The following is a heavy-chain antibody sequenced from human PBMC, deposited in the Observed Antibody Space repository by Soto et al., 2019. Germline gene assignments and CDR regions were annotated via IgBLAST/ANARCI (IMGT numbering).Heavy chain of an antibody. Sequence: ASVKLSFKGSGYTFRTYDIIWWRQAPGQGLEWMGWISTKNGHTDYSQNLQGRATMTTDTSTNTAYLELRNLRSDDTAVYFCARDHFPWFDPWGQGTLVTVSS. CDR3: ARDHFPWFDP. CDR2: ISTKNGHT. CDR1: GYTFRTYD. J-gene: IGHJ5*02. D-gene: IGHD3-3*02. V-gene: IGHV1-18*01.